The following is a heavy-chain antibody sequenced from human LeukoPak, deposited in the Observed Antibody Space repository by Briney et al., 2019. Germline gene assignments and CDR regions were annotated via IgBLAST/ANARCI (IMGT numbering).Heavy chain of an antibody. CDR3: AKARGEQWLRQPFDY. Sequence: GGSLRLSCAASGFTFSSYAMSWVRQAPGKGLEWVSVITGSGGRTYNADSVKGRFTISRDNSKNTLYLQMNSLRAEDTAVYYCAKARGEQWLRQPFDYWGQGTLVTVSS. CDR2: ITGSGGRT. D-gene: IGHD6-19*01. V-gene: IGHV3-23*01. CDR1: GFTFSSYA. J-gene: IGHJ4*02.